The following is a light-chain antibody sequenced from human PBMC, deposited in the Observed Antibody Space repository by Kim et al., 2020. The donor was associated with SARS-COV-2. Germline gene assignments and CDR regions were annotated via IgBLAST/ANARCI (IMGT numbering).Light chain of an antibody. V-gene: IGLV1-51*01. J-gene: IGLJ2*01. CDR2: DNN. CDR1: RFNIGNNY. CDR3: GAWDSSLSVVL. Sequence: GQEVTISGSGSRFNIGNNYVSWYQQVPGTAPKLLVYDNNKRPSGVPDRFSGSKSGTSATLGITGLQTGDEADYYCGAWDSSLSVVLFGGGTKLTVL.